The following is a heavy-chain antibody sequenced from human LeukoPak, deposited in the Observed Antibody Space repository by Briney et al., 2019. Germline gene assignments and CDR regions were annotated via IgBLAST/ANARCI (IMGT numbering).Heavy chain of an antibody. J-gene: IGHJ5*02. CDR1: GYTFTRYY. V-gene: IGHV1-46*01. CDR2: INPSGGSA. CDR3: ARATQSWFDP. Sequence: ASAKVSCKASGYTFTRYYMHWVRQAPGQGLEWMGIINPSGGSASYAQKFQGRVTMTRDTSTSTVYLEPSSLRSGDTAVYYCARATQSWFDPWGQGTLVTVSS.